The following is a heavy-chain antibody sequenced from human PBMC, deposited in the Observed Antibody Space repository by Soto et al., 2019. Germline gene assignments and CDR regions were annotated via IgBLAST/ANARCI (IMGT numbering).Heavy chain of an antibody. CDR1: GFTFSNFW. D-gene: IGHD5-18*01. CDR2: IYSDGSGT. CDR3: ATLNSFGSDY. J-gene: IGHJ4*02. V-gene: IGHV3-74*01. Sequence: GGSLILSCAASGFTFSNFWMHWVRQAPGKGLVWVSRIYSDGSGTTYADSVKGRFTISRDNAKSTLYLQMNSLRAEDTAVYYCATLNSFGSDYWGRGTLVTVSS.